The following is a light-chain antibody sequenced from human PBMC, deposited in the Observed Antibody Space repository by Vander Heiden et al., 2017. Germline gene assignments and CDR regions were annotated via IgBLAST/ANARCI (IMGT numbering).Light chain of an antibody. CDR1: QSVSSY. CDR2: DAS. CDR3: QQRSNGAPGYT. V-gene: IGKV3-11*01. J-gene: IGKJ2*01. Sequence: EIVLTPSPSTLSLSPGERATLSCRASQSVSSYLAWYQQKPGQAPRLLIYDASNRATGIPARFSGIGSGTDFTLTISSQEPEDFAVYYCQQRSNGAPGYTFGQGTKLEIK.